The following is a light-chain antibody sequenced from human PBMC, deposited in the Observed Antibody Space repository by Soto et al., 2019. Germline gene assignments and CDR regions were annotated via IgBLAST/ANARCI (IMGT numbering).Light chain of an antibody. Sequence: QSVLTQPASVSGSPGQSITISCTGTSSDVGAYNYVSWYQHHPGKAPKLIIYDVSDRPSGVSNRFSASKSGSTASLTISGLQAEDEADYYCSSYTSSSTEVFGTGTKVTVL. CDR2: DVS. V-gene: IGLV2-14*03. CDR1: SSDVGAYNY. J-gene: IGLJ1*01. CDR3: SSYTSSSTEV.